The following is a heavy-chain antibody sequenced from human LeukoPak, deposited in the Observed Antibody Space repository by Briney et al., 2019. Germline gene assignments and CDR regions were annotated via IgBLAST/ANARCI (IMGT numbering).Heavy chain of an antibody. D-gene: IGHD3-16*01. V-gene: IGHV1-69*13. CDR1: GGTFSSHE. CDR2: ITPMFGIA. Sequence: SVKVSCKASGGTFSSHEISWVRQAPGQGLEWMGGITPMFGIAKYAQKFQGRVTISAVESMSTVHMELSSLRSEDTAKYYCARLYLGPPSYYYYGMDVWGQGTTVTVSS. CDR3: ARLYLGPPSYYYYGMDV. J-gene: IGHJ6*02.